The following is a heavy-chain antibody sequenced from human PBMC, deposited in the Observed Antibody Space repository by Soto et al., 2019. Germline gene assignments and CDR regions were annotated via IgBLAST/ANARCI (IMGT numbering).Heavy chain of an antibody. Sequence: QVQLVESGGGLVKPGGSLRLSCAASGFTFSDYYMSWIRQAPGKGLEWVSYISSSGSTIYYADSVKGRFTISRDNAKNSLSLQMNSLRAEDTAVYYCAREDLGYCSGGSCSLYYYYYMDVWGKGTTVTVAS. CDR2: ISSSGSTI. V-gene: IGHV3-11*01. J-gene: IGHJ6*03. CDR1: GFTFSDYY. D-gene: IGHD2-15*01. CDR3: AREDLGYCSGGSCSLYYYYYMDV.